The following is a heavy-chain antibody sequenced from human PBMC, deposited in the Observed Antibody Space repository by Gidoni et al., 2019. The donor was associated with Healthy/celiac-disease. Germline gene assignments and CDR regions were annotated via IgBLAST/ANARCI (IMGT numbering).Heavy chain of an antibody. CDR3: TTVPSGARRGAILGVVTHMG. Sequence: EVQLVESGGGLVKPGGSLRLPCAASGFTFSNAWMSWVPQAPGKGLGRFGRIKSKTDGGTTDSAAPVKGRFTISRDDSKNTLYLQMNSLKTEDTAVYYCTTVPSGARRGAILGVVTHMGWGQGTLVTVSS. D-gene: IGHD3-3*01. V-gene: IGHV3-15*01. CDR2: IKSKTDGGTT. CDR1: GFTFSNAW. J-gene: IGHJ4*02.